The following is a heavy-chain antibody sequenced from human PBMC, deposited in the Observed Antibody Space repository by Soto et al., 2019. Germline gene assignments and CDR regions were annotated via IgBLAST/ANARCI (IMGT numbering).Heavy chain of an antibody. V-gene: IGHV1-69*01. CDR1: GGTFSSYA. D-gene: IGHD3-10*01. CDR2: IIPIFGTA. Sequence: QVQLVQSGAEVKKPGSSVKVSCKASGGTFSSYAISWVRQAPGQGLEWMGGIIPIFGTANYAQKFQGRVTITADESTSTAYMELSSLRSEDTAVYYCARTYYYGSGSNGGGMDVWGQGTTVTVSS. J-gene: IGHJ6*02. CDR3: ARTYYYGSGSNGGGMDV.